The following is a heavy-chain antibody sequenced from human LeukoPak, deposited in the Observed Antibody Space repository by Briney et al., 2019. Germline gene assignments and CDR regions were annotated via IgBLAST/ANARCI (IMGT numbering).Heavy chain of an antibody. CDR1: GFTFSDYT. CDR2: ISGSGGST. Sequence: GSLRLSCAASGFTFSDYTMNWVRQAPGKGLEWVSAISGSGGSTYYADSVKGRFTISRDNFKNTVSLEMNSLRVEDSALYYCATDFQYDGDFWGQGTLVTVSS. CDR3: ATDFQYDGDF. D-gene: IGHD1-1*01. V-gene: IGHV3-23*01. J-gene: IGHJ4*02.